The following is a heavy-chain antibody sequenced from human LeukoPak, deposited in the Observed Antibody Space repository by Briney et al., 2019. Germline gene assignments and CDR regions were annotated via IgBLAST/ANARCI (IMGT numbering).Heavy chain of an antibody. CDR2: ISGSGGST. CDR1: GFTFSSYA. CDR3: AKDFGRYCSGGSCYPDY. V-gene: IGHV3-23*01. Sequence: PGGSLRLSCAASGFTFSSYAMSWVRQAPGKGLEWVSAISGSGGSTYYADSVKGRFTISRDNSKNTLYLQMNSLRAEDTAVYYCAKDFGRYCSGGSCYPDYWGQGTLVTVSS. J-gene: IGHJ4*02. D-gene: IGHD2-15*01.